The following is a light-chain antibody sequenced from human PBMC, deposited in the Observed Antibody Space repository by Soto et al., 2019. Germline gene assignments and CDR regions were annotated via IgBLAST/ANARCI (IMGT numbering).Light chain of an antibody. CDR1: QSVSSSY. Sequence: EIVMTQSPGTLSLSPWERATLTCRASQSVSSSYLAWYQQKPGQAPRLLIYGASSRATGSPDRFSGSGAGKDCNRTSSRLEPEDFAVYYCQQYGSSLFTFGQGTRLEIK. CDR3: QQYGSSLFT. V-gene: IGKV3-20*01. CDR2: GAS. J-gene: IGKJ5*01.